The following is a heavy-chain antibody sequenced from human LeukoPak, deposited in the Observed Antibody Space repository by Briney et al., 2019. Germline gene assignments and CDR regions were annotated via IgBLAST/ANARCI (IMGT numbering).Heavy chain of an antibody. CDR3: ARLSGPSGGPVSFFGLDV. D-gene: IGHD6-19*01. CDR2: IYYRGDA. CDR1: GGSMTNYY. V-gene: IGHV4-59*08. Sequence: SETLSLTCSVSGGSMTNYYWSWIRQPPGKGLEWIGHIYYRGDAKYNPSLKSRVTISLDTSKQQFSLRLTSVSAADTAAYYCARLSGPSGGPVSFFGLDVWGQGTTVAVSS. J-gene: IGHJ6*02.